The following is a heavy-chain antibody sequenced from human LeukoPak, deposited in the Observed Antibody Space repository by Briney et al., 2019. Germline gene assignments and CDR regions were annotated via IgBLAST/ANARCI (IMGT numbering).Heavy chain of an antibody. CDR1: GYTFTNYW. CDR2: IYPGDSDT. V-gene: IGHV5-51*01. J-gene: IGHJ5*02. D-gene: IGHD2-21*02. CDR3: ARHQTLAYCGGDCHSPGYNWFDP. Sequence: GESLKISCKGSGYTFTNYWIGWVRQMPGKGLEWMGIIYPGDSDTRYSPSFQGQVTISADKSISTAYLQWSSLKASDTAMYYCARHQTLAYCGGDCHSPGYNWFDPWGQGTLVTVSS.